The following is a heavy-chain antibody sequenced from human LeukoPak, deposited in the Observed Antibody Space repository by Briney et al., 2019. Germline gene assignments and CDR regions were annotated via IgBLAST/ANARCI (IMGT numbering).Heavy chain of an antibody. Sequence: KPSETLSLTCTISGGSISSSSHYWGWIRQPPGKGLEWIGSLYYSGSTYYNPSLKSRVTISVDTSKLSLKLTSVTAADTAVYYCARLRRSGSDYWGQGTLVTVSS. J-gene: IGHJ4*02. D-gene: IGHD2-15*01. CDR1: GGSISSSSHY. V-gene: IGHV4-39*01. CDR2: LYYSGST. CDR3: ARLRRSGSDY.